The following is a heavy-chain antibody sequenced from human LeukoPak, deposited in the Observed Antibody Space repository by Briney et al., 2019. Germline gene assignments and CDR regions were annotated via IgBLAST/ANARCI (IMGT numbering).Heavy chain of an antibody. D-gene: IGHD3-22*01. CDR1: GFTFNNYA. CDR3: AKDLTGSNYYDSSGYADAFDI. CDR2: ISESGGTT. V-gene: IGHV3-23*01. J-gene: IGHJ3*02. Sequence: GGSLRLSCAASGFTFNNYAMNWVRQAPGKGLEWVSSISESGGTTDYAGSVKGRFTISRDNSKNTLYLQMNSLRAEDTAVYYCAKDLTGSNYYDSSGYADAFDIWGQGTMVTVSS.